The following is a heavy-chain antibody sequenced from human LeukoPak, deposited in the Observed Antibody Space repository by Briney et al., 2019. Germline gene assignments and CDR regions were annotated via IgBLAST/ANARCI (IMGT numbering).Heavy chain of an antibody. CDR3: ARGNRLYSSSWYSLAFDI. Sequence: ASVKVSCKASGYTLTSYDINWVRQATGQGLEWMGWVNPTSGYAGSAQKFQGRITMTRDTSMSTAYMELSSLRSEDTAVYYCARGNRLYSSSWYSLAFDIWGQGTMVTVSS. D-gene: IGHD6-13*01. J-gene: IGHJ3*02. CDR1: GYTLTSYD. CDR2: VNPTSGYA. V-gene: IGHV1-8*01.